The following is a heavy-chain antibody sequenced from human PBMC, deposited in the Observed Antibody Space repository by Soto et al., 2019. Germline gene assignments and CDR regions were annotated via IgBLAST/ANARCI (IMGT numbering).Heavy chain of an antibody. CDR3: ARQIYVSDTAPNLHYCFDS. CDR2: IDPSDSQT. Sequence: GESLKISCKGSGYSFAVYWITLVRPKPGKGLEWMGRIDPSDSQTYYSPSFRGHVTISATKSITTVFLQWSSLRASDTAMYYCARQIYVSDTAPNLHYCFDSWGQGTPVTVSS. CDR1: GYSFAVYW. J-gene: IGHJ4*02. V-gene: IGHV5-10-1*01. D-gene: IGHD5-18*01.